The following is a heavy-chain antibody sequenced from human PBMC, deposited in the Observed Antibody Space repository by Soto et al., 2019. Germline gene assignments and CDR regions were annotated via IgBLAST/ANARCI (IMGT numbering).Heavy chain of an antibody. V-gene: IGHV3-33*03. CDR3: ARWGCSGSNCNLNQRSFDL. J-gene: IGHJ4*02. CDR2: IWYDGSNK. CDR1: GFIFNEYG. Sequence: QVQLVASGGGVVQPGRSLRLSCAASGFIFNEYGMHWVRQAPGKGLEWVAVIWYDGSNKYYADSVKGRFTFSRDNSKNTMSLQINSLRVEDTAVYYCARWGCSGSNCNLNQRSFDLWGQGTLVTVSS. D-gene: IGHD2-15*01.